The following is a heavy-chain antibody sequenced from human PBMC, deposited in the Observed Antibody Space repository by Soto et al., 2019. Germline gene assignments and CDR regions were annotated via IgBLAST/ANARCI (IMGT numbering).Heavy chain of an antibody. CDR1: GFTFSRYS. CDR3: ARESEDLTSNFDY. Sequence: EVQLVESGGGLVRPGGSLRLSCAASGFTFSRYSMNWVRQAPGKGLEWVSSISSTTNYIYYADSMKGRFTVSRDNAKNSVLLDMNSLGAEDTAVYYCARESEDLTSNFDYWGQGTLVTVSS. J-gene: IGHJ4*02. V-gene: IGHV3-21*01. CDR2: ISSTTNYI.